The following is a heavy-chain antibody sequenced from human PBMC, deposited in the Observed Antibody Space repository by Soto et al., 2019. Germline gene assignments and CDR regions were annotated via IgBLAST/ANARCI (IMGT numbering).Heavy chain of an antibody. V-gene: IGHV3-72*01. J-gene: IGHJ4*02. CDR2: IKNEAYSYTT. D-gene: IGHD4-17*01. CDR3: PALTWNGHYLP. CDR1: GFSLSDHY. Sequence: EVQLVASGGGLVQPGGSLRLSCAASGFSLSDHYMDWVRQAPGKGLEWVGRIKNEAYSYTTDYAASVKGRFTISRDDSQNSLYLRMNSLKTQYMPLYYCPALTWNGHYLPWGQGTLITVSS.